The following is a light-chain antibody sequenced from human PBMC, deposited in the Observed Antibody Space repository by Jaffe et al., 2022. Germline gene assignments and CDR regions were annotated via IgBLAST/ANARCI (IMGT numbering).Light chain of an antibody. V-gene: IGLV2-14*01. Sequence: QSALTQPASVSGSPGQSITISCSGTNSDVGAFDYVSWYQQHPGKAPKLIIYNVFNRPSGISNRFSGSKSGNTAFLTISGLQADDEADYYCDSYTRSRPRVFGTGTGLTVL. CDR3: DSYTRSRPRV. CDR1: NSDVGAFDY. CDR2: NVF. J-gene: IGLJ1*01.